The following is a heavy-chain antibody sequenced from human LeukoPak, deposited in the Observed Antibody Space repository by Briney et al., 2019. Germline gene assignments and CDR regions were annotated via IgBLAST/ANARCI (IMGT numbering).Heavy chain of an antibody. CDR3: ARVAQKLERIAVAGTSEWRANWYFDL. J-gene: IGHJ2*01. Sequence: PSETLSLTCAVYGGFFSGYYWRWIRQPPGKGLEWIGEINHSGCTNQHPSLKSRFTISVDTSKNQFSLKLSSVTAADTAVYYCARVAQKLERIAVAGTSEWRANWYFDLWGRGTLVTVSS. CDR1: GGFFSGYY. CDR2: INHSGCT. V-gene: IGHV4-34*01. D-gene: IGHD6-19*01.